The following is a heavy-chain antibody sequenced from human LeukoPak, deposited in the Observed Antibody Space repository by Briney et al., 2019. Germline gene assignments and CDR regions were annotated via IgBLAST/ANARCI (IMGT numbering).Heavy chain of an antibody. D-gene: IGHD3-3*01. CDR2: IYYSGST. J-gene: IGHJ5*02. Sequence: SSETLSLTCTVSGGSISSYYWSWIRQPPGKGLEWIGYIYYSGSTNYNPSLKSRVTISVDSSKNQFSLKLSSVTAADTAVYYCASGLMDYDFWRAYNWFDPWGQGTLVTVSS. CDR1: GGSISSYY. CDR3: ASGLMDYDFWRAYNWFDP. V-gene: IGHV4-59*01.